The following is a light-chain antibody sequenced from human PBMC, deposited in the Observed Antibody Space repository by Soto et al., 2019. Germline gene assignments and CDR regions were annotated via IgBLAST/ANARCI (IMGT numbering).Light chain of an antibody. J-gene: IGLJ3*02. Sequence: QSALTQPASVSGSPGQSITISCTGTSSDIGAYNYVSWYRQHPGEAPKVIIYEVTHRPSGISSRFSGSKSGNTASLTIPGLQAEDEADYYCSSYASDITHVFGGGTKVTVL. CDR3: SSYASDITHV. CDR2: EVT. V-gene: IGLV2-14*01. CDR1: SSDIGAYNY.